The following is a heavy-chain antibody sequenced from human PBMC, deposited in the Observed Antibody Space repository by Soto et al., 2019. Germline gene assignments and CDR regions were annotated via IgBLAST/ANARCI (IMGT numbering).Heavy chain of an antibody. V-gene: IGHV3-23*01. D-gene: IGHD6-6*01. Sequence: EVQLLESGGGLVQPGGSLRLSCAASGFIFSSYAMSWVRKAPGKGLEWVSAISGSGGSTYYADFVKGRFTVSRDNSKNTLYLQMNGLRADDTAVYYCAKNEYSSSLIPFDFWGQGTLVTVSS. CDR3: AKNEYSSSLIPFDF. J-gene: IGHJ4*02. CDR1: GFIFSSYA. CDR2: ISGSGGST.